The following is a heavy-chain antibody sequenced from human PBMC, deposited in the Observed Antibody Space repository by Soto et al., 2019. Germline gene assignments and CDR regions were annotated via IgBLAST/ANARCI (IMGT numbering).Heavy chain of an antibody. CDR2: IYYTGST. CDR1: GDSINFYH. Sequence: QVQLQESGPGLVKPSETLSLTCTVSGDSINFYHWTWIRQPPGKGLEWMGYIYYTGSTNYNPSLKSRVIISVDTSKNQFSLKLSSVTAADTAVYYCARVARTGQYYFDFWGQGALVTVSS. CDR3: ARVARTGQYYFDF. D-gene: IGHD1-1*01. V-gene: IGHV4-59*01. J-gene: IGHJ4*02.